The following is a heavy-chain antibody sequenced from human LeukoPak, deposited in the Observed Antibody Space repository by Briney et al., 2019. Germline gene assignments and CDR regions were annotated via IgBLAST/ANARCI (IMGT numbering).Heavy chain of an antibody. V-gene: IGHV4-34*01. D-gene: IGHD6-19*01. J-gene: IGHJ4*02. CDR3: ARGKSFSGRLYYFDY. CDR2: INHSGST. Sequence: SETLSLTCAVYGGSFSGYYWSWIRQPPVKGLEWIGEINHSGSTNYNPSLKSRVTISVDTSKNQFSLKLSSVTAADTAVYYCARGKSFSGRLYYFDYWGQGTLVTVSS. CDR1: GGSFSGYY.